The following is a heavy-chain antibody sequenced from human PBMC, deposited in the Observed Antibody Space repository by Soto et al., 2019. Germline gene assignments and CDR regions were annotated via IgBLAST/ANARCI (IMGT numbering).Heavy chain of an antibody. CDR3: ATVFDF. Sequence: EMQLVESGGGLLQPGGSLRLSCAASGFTFSGHWIHWVRRAPGKGLEWVSRIDIDGRGTSYADSVKGRFTISTDNAKNTVYLQMNSLRAEDTAVYYCATVFDFWGQGTLVTVSS. J-gene: IGHJ4*02. CDR2: IDIDGRGT. CDR1: GFTFSGHW. V-gene: IGHV3-74*01.